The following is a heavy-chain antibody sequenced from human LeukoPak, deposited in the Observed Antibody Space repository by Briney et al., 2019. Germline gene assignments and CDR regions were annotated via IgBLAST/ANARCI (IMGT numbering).Heavy chain of an antibody. Sequence: SETLSLTCAVYGGSFSGYYWSWIRQPPGKGLEWIGEINRSGSTNYNPSLKSRVTISVETSKNQFSLKLTPEPAADTAVSDCARNQYRRRYHYYSMDVWGKGTTVTVSS. J-gene: IGHJ6*04. CDR3: ARNQYRRRYHYYSMDV. CDR1: GGSFSGYY. D-gene: IGHD1-14*01. CDR2: INRSGST. V-gene: IGHV4-34*01.